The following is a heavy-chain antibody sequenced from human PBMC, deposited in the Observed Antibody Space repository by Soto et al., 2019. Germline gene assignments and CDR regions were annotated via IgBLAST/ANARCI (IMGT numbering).Heavy chain of an antibody. CDR3: AKDSQIYDSRGDYYS. J-gene: IGHJ4*02. CDR1: GFPISSYA. V-gene: IGHV3-23*01. Sequence: GGSLRLSCAASGFPISSYAMSWVRQAPGKGLEWVSAISGSGGSTYYADSVKGRFTISRDNSKNTLYLQMNSLRAEDTAVYYCAKDSQIYDSRGDYYSCGQGTLVTVPS. CDR2: ISGSGGST. D-gene: IGHD3-22*01.